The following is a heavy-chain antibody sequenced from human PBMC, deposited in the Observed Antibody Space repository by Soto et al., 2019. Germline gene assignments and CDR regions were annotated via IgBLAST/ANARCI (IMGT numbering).Heavy chain of an antibody. CDR1: GYTFTGYY. D-gene: IGHD2-15*01. V-gene: IGHV1-2*02. J-gene: IGHJ5*02. CDR2: INPNRGGT. CDR3: ARDRGYCSGVSCFTANWFDP. Sequence: QVQLVQSGAEVKKPGASVKVSCKASGYTFTGYYMHWVRQAPGQGLEWMGWINPNRGGTNYAQKFQGRVTMTRDTSISTAEMELSRLRSDDTAVYYCARDRGYCSGVSCFTANWFDPWGQGTLVTVSS.